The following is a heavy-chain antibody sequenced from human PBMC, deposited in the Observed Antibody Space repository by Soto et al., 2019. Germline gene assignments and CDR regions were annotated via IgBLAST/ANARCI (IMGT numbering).Heavy chain of an antibody. Sequence: GGSLRLSCAVSGFPFSSYGMNWFRQAPGKGLVVVAVISNDGSTKYYAASVKVRFTISNDNSTNTRYLQVDSLRADDTAVYYCAKEMGYSSSWVYYYYGMDVWGEGTTVTVSS. CDR1: GFPFSSYG. CDR2: ISNDGSTK. CDR3: AKEMGYSSSWVYYYYGMDV. D-gene: IGHD6-13*01. J-gene: IGHJ6*02. V-gene: IGHV3-30*18.